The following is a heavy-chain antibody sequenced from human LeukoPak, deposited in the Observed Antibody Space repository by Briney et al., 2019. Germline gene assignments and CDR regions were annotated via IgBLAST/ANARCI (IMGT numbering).Heavy chain of an antibody. CDR3: AKDRDTSGWDY. CDR1: GFTFNDYA. D-gene: IGHD6-19*01. V-gene: IGHV3-43*02. Sequence: GGSLRLSCAASGFTFNDYAMHWIRQAPGKGLEWVSFITGDGGSTDYADSVKGRFTISRDNSINSLYLQMNSLKTEDTALYYCAKDRDTSGWDYWGQGTLVTVSS. J-gene: IGHJ4*02. CDR2: ITGDGGST.